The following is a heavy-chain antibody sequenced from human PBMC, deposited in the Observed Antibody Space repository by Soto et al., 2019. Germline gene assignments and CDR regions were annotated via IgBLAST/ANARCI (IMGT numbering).Heavy chain of an antibody. CDR2: ISAYNGNT. D-gene: IGHD1-1*01. Sequence: QVQLVQSGAEVKKPGASVKVSCKASGYPFTSYGISWVRQAPGQGLEWMGWISAYNGNTNYAQKIQGRVTMTTDTSTNTAYMEMRSLRSDDTALYYCARGETGATRYYYYYGMDVWGQGTPVTVSS. J-gene: IGHJ6*02. CDR1: GYPFTSYG. V-gene: IGHV1-18*01. CDR3: ARGETGATRYYYYYGMDV.